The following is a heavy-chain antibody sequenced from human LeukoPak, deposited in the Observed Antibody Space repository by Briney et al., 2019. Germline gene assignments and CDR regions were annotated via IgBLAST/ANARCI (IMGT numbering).Heavy chain of an antibody. Sequence: GGSLRLSCAASGFSVSNSYMSWVHQAPGKGLDWVSVIYSGGGTFHSDSVKGRFTVSGDYSKNTLYLQMNNLRADDTAVYYCARDSSGPAFWGQGTLVTVSS. CDR1: GFSVSNSY. V-gene: IGHV3-53*01. CDR2: IYSGGGT. D-gene: IGHD3-22*01. CDR3: ARDSSGPAF. J-gene: IGHJ4*02.